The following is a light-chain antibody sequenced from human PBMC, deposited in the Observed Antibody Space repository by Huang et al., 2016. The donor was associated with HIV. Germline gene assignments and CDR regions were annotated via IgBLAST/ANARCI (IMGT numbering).Light chain of an antibody. V-gene: IGKV3-20*01. CDR1: QSITNNY. Sequence: EIVLTQSPGTLSLSPGERATVSCRARQSITNNYLAWYQQRPGQAPRLFIFGASTRATGIADRFSGSGSGTHFTLTISRLEPEDFVLYYCQQYGDSPTFGQGTRLEIK. CDR3: QQYGDSPT. CDR2: GAS. J-gene: IGKJ2*01.